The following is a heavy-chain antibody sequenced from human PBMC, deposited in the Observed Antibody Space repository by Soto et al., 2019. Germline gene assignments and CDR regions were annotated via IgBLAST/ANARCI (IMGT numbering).Heavy chain of an antibody. Sequence: TLSLTCTVSGGSISSGGYYWSWIRQHPGKGLEWIGYIYYSGSTYYNPSLKSRVTISVDTSKNQFSLKLSSVTAADTAVYYCARAGIVAAAGGGNWFDPWGQGTLVTVSS. CDR1: GGSISSGGYY. CDR2: IYYSGST. CDR3: ARAGIVAAAGGGNWFDP. D-gene: IGHD6-13*01. V-gene: IGHV4-31*03. J-gene: IGHJ5*02.